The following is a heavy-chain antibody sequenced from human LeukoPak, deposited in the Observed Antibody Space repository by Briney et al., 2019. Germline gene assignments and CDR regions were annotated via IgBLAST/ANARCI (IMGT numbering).Heavy chain of an antibody. Sequence: SETLSLTCTVSGASISSGSYYWSWIRQPAGRGLEWIVRISSGGSPNYNPSLQSRVTISVDTSKNQFSLELSSVTAADTAVYYCARDLAQWPFYWFDPWGQGTLVIVSS. D-gene: IGHD6-19*01. CDR2: ISSGGSP. J-gene: IGHJ5*02. V-gene: IGHV4-61*02. CDR1: GASISSGSYY. CDR3: ARDLAQWPFYWFDP.